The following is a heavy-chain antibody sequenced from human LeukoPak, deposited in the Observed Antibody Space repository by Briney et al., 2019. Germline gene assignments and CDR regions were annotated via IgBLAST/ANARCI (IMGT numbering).Heavy chain of an antibody. J-gene: IGHJ4*02. CDR3: ARDVYYGSGSFDY. Sequence: ASVKVSCKSSGYTFTVYYMQLVRQAPGQGLEWMGWINPNSGGTNYAQKFQGRVTMTRDTSISTAYMELSRLRSDDTSVYYCARDVYYGSGSFDYWGQGTLVTVSS. CDR1: GYTFTVYY. D-gene: IGHD3-10*01. CDR2: INPNSGGT. V-gene: IGHV1-2*02.